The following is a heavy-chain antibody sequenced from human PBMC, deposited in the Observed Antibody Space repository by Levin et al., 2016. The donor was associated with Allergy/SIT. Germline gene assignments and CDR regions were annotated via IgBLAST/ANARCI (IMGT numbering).Heavy chain of an antibody. CDR3: ARDGGSYYFDY. J-gene: IGHJ4*02. Sequence: GESLKISCAASGFTFTNYWIHWVRQAPGKGLVWVARIYSDGIITTYADSVRGRFTISRDNAKNTLYLQMDSLRAEDTAVYYCARDGGSYYFDYWGQGTLVTVSS. CDR2: IYSDGIIT. CDR1: GFTFTNYW. D-gene: IGHD2-15*01. V-gene: IGHV3-74*01.